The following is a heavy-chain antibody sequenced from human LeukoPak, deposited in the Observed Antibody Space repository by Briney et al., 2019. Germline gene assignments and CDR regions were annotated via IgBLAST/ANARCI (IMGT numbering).Heavy chain of an antibody. CDR1: GYSFTTNW. D-gene: IGHD1-26*01. CDR3: ARTSSGSSGI. V-gene: IGHV5-51*01. J-gene: IGHJ4*02. Sequence: GESLKISCKGSGYSFTTNWIGRVRQMPGKGLEWMGIIYPADSDTKYSPSFQGQVTISADKSISTAYLQWSSLKASDTAIYYCARTSSGSSGIWGQGTLVTVSS. CDR2: IYPADSDT.